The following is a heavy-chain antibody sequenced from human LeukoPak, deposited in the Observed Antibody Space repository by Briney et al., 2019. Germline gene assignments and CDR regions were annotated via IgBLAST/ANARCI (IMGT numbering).Heavy chain of an antibody. J-gene: IGHJ3*02. CDR3: AREREDVVVVAATSVAFDI. CDR1: GYTFTSYY. D-gene: IGHD2-15*01. CDR2: INPSGGST. Sequence: ASVKVSCKASGYTFTSYYMRWVRQAPGQGLEWMGIINPSGGSTSYAQKFQGRVTMTRDTSTSTVYMELSSLRSEDTAVYYCAREREDVVVVAATSVAFDIWGQGTMVTVSS. V-gene: IGHV1-46*01.